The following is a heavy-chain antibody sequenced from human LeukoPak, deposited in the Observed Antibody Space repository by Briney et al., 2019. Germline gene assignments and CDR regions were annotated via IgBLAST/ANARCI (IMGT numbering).Heavy chain of an antibody. D-gene: IGHD4-17*01. CDR1: VYTFTNYG. J-gene: IGHJ5*02. CDR2: ISAYNGNT. Sequence: ASVNVSFKSSVYTFTNYGISWVRQAPGQRLAWMGGISAYNGNTNNAQNLQHRVTMPTHPSPRTPYMDLRSLRSDYTAVYYCARELSYCDYRPENWFDPWGQGTLVTVSS. CDR3: ARELSYCDYRPENWFDP. V-gene: IGHV1-18*01.